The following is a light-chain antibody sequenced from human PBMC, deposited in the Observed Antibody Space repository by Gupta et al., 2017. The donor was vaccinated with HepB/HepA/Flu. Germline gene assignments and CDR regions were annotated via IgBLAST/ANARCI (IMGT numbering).Light chain of an antibody. CDR3: STWESTLSAVL. J-gene: IGLJ2*01. CDR2: RNN. Sequence: QAGLTQPPSVSKGLRQTATLTCTGNTNNIGNQGATWLQQHQGHPPKLLSYRNNNRPSGISERFSASRSGNTASLTITGLLPEDEADYYCSTWESTLSAVLFGGGTKLTVL. V-gene: IGLV10-54*04. CDR1: TNNIGNQG.